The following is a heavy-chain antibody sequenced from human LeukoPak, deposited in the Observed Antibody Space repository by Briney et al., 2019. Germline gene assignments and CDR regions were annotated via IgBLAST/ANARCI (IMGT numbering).Heavy chain of an antibody. D-gene: IGHD2-21*01. CDR1: GDITHY. Sequence: NPSETLSLTCTVSGDITHYWGWIRQPPGKGLEYIGSIYFSGSVYYNPSLRSRVTISLDTSKKQLSLRLNSVTAADTAVYYCAKHNGGGIVSYVAPGPPDYFDYWGPGTLVTVSS. V-gene: IGHV4-39*01. CDR2: IYFSGSV. CDR3: AKHNGGGIVSYVAPGPPDYFDY. J-gene: IGHJ4*02.